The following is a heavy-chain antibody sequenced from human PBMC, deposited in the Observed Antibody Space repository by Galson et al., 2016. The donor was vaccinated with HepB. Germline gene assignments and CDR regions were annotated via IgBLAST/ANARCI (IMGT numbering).Heavy chain of an antibody. D-gene: IGHD7-27*01. CDR1: GYSFSNFW. V-gene: IGHV5-51*03. Sequence: QSGAEVKKPGESLKISCKGSGYSFSNFWIGWVRQMPGKGLEWMGIIYPGDSDARYTPSFQGLVTFSADKSITTAYLQWRSLKASDSAIYYCARRSQVAPGVGDYWGQGTLVTVSS. J-gene: IGHJ4*02. CDR2: IYPGDSDA. CDR3: ARRSQVAPGVGDY.